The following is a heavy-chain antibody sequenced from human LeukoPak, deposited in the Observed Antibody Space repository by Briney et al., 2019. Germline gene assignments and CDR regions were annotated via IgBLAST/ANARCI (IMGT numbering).Heavy chain of an antibody. CDR1: GFTVSSNF. CDR3: ASTFYGDSPPY. J-gene: IGHJ4*02. D-gene: IGHD4-17*01. V-gene: IGHV3-66*01. CDR2: IYSGGST. Sequence: GGSLRLSCAASGFTVSSNFMSWVRQAPGKGLEWVSVIYSGGSTYYADSVKGRFTISRDNSKNTLYLQMNSLRAEDTAVYYCASTFYGDSPPYWGQGTLVTVSS.